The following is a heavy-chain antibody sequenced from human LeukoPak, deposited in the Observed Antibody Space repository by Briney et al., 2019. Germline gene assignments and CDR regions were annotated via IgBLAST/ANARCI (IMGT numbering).Heavy chain of an antibody. CDR3: ARLGLTIFGSFDY. CDR2: ISYDGSNK. J-gene: IGHJ4*02. D-gene: IGHD3-3*01. Sequence: PGGSLRLSCAASGFTFSIYAMHWVRQAPGKGLEWVAVISYDGSNKYYADSVKGRFTISRDNSKNTLYLQMNSLRAEDTAVCYCARLGLTIFGSFDYWGQGTLVTVSS. V-gene: IGHV3-30-3*01. CDR1: GFTFSIYA.